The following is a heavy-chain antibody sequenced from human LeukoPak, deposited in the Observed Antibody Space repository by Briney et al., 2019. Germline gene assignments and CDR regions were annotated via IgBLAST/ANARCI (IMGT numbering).Heavy chain of an antibody. CDR2: LNPNSGGT. CDR1: GYTFTGYY. CDR3: ASPSNWSGYYYYYYMDV. D-gene: IGHD1-1*01. V-gene: IGHV1-2*02. J-gene: IGHJ6*03. Sequence: ASVKVSCKASGYTFTGYYMHWVRQAPGQGLEWMGWLNPNSGGTNYAQKFQGRVTMTRDTSISTAYMELSRLRSDDTAVYYCASPSNWSGYYYYYYMDVWGKGTTVTVSS.